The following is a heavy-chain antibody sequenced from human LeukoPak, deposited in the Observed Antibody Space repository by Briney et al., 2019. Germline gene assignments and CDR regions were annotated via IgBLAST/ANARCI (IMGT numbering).Heavy chain of an antibody. J-gene: IGHJ4*02. CDR3: ARDLTPVAVPDY. V-gene: IGHV1-2*02. CDR1: GYTFTGYD. CDR2: INPNSGGT. D-gene: IGHD6-19*01. Sequence: ASVKVSCKASGYTFTGYDMHWVRQARGQGLEWMGWINPNSGGTNYAQKFQGRVTITRDTSISTAYMELSRLRSDDTAVYYCARDLTPVAVPDYWGQETLVTVSS.